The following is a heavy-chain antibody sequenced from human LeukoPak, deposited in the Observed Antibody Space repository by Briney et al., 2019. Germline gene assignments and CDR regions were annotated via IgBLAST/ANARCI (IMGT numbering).Heavy chain of an antibody. CDR2: IKQDGSEK. D-gene: IGHD3-22*01. J-gene: IGHJ4*01. CDR1: GSTFISYW. Sequence: GGSLRLSCAASGSTFISYWGSWVRQAPGKGREWVANIKQDGSEKYYVDSVKGRFTISRDNAKNSLYLQMNSLRAEDTAVYYCARGPYYDSSGYSASPYYFVYWGHGTLVSVSS. CDR3: ARGPYYDSSGYSASPYYFVY. V-gene: IGHV3-7*01.